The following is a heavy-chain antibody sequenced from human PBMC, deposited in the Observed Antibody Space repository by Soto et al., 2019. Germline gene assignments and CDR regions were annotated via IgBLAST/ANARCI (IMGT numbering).Heavy chain of an antibody. D-gene: IGHD4-17*01. CDR3: AREGYGDYGKPFDY. CDR1: GFTFSSYT. V-gene: IGHV1-69*01. CDR2: ISPLFGTA. J-gene: IGHJ4*02. Sequence: VQLVESGGGLVQPGGSLRLSCAASGFTFSSYTISWVRQAPGQGLEWMGGISPLFGTANYAQKFQGRVTITADESTSTAYMQLSSLRSEDTAVYYCAREGYGDYGKPFDYWGQGTLVTVSS.